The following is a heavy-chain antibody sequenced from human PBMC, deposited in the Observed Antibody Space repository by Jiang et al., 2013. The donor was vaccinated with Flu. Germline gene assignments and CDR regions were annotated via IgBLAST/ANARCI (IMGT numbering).Heavy chain of an antibody. CDR3: TRYPRGHDWFDP. CDR1: GGSISSGSYY. CDR2: IYTSGST. J-gene: IGHJ5*02. Sequence: GLVKPSQTLSLTCTVSGGSISSGSYYWSWIRQPAGKGLEWIGRIYTSGSTNYNPSLKSRVTISVDTSKNQFSLKLSSVTAADTAVYYCTRYPRGHDWFDPWGQGTLVTVSS. V-gene: IGHV4-61*02.